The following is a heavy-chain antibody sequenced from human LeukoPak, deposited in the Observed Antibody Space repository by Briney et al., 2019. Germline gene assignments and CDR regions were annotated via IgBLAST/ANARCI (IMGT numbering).Heavy chain of an antibody. CDR2: IYPGDSDT. CDR3: ARLDSSGYYYYGMDV. D-gene: IGHD3-22*01. CDR1: GYSFTGYW. V-gene: IGHV5-51*01. Sequence: KPGESLKIPCKGSGYSFTGYWIGWVRQMPGKGLEWMGIIYPGDSDTRYSPSFQGQVTISADKSISTAYLQWSSLKASDTAMYYCARLDSSGYYYYGMDVWGQGTTVTVSS. J-gene: IGHJ6*02.